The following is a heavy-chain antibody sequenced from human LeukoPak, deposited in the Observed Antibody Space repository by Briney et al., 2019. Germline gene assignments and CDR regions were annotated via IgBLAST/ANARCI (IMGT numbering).Heavy chain of an antibody. Sequence: ASVKVSCQASGGTFSSYAISWVRQAPGQGLEWMGGIIPIFGTANYAQKFQGRVTITADESTSTAYMELSSLRSEDTAVYYCARVAYYYDSSGYYYFDYWGQGTLVTVSS. CDR1: GGTFSSYA. CDR3: ARVAYYYDSSGYYYFDY. CDR2: IIPIFGTA. V-gene: IGHV1-69*13. D-gene: IGHD3-22*01. J-gene: IGHJ4*02.